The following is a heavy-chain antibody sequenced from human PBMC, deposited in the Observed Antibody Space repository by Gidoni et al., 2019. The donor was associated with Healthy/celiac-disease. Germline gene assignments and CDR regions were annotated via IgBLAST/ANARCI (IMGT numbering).Heavy chain of an antibody. D-gene: IGHD4-17*01. CDR2: IYHSGST. Sequence: QVQLQESGPGLVTPSGTLSLTCAVPGGSSSSSNWWRWVRQPPGKGLEWIGEIYHSGSTNYNPSLKSRVTISVDKSKNQFSLKLSSVTAADTAVYYCAREKNDYGVGTGVRFDYWGQGTLVTVSS. J-gene: IGHJ4*02. V-gene: IGHV4-4*02. CDR1: GGSSSSSNW. CDR3: AREKNDYGVGTGVRFDY.